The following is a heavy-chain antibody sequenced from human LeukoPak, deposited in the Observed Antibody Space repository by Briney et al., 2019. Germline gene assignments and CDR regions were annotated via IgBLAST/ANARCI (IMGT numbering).Heavy chain of an antibody. CDR3: ARVPGMAAAGTGGDAFDI. CDR2: INHSGST. CDR1: GGSFSGYY. Sequence: SETLSLTCAVYGGSFSGYYWSWIRQPPGNGLEWIGEINHSGSTNYNPSLKSRVTISVDTSKNQFSLKLSSVTAADTAVYYCARVPGMAAAGTGGDAFDIWGQGTMVTVSS. D-gene: IGHD6-13*01. V-gene: IGHV4-34*01. J-gene: IGHJ3*02.